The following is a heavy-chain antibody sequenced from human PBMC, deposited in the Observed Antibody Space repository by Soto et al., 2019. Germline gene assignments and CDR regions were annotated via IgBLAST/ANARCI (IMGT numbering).Heavy chain of an antibody. J-gene: IGHJ4*02. CDR2: ISSSTNII. CDR1: GFTFSHYY. V-gene: IGHV3-11*01. Sequence: QVQLVESGGGLVKPGGSLRLSCAASGFTFSHYYMSWIRQAPGKGLEGVSYISSSTNIIHNADSVKGRFTISRDKAKNSLYLQMNSLRVEDTAVYYCARVPPRDGYNFDYWGQGTLVTVSS. D-gene: IGHD5-12*01. CDR3: ARVPPRDGYNFDY.